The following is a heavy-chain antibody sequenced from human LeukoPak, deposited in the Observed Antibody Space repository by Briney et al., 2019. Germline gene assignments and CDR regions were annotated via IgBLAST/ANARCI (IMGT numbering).Heavy chain of an antibody. CDR1: GGTFSSYA. CDR3: WGGPRLPDAFDI. J-gene: IGHJ3*02. D-gene: IGHD4-11*01. CDR2: IIPIFGTA. Sequence: ASVKVSCKASGGTFSSYAISWVRQAPGQGLEWMGGIIPIFGTANYAQKFQGRVTITTDDSTNTAFIELGSLRSDVTAGYYWWGGPRLPDAFDIWGQGTMVTVSS. V-gene: IGHV1-69*05.